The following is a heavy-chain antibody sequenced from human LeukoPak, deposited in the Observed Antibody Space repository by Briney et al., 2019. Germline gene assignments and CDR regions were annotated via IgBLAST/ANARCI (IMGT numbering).Heavy chain of an antibody. Sequence: KTSETLSLTCAVSGDSISSGSYSWSWIRQPPGKGLEWIGYMYHNGNTYYNPSLESRVTISMDRSKNQFSLKLNSVTAADTAVYYYARSQYAYSPFDYWGQGTLVTVSS. V-gene: IGHV4-30-2*01. D-gene: IGHD5-24*01. CDR3: ARSQYAYSPFDY. CDR1: GDSISSGSYS. CDR2: MYHNGNT. J-gene: IGHJ4*02.